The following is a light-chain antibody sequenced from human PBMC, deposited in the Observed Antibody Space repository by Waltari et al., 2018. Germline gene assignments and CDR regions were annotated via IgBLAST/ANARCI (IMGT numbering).Light chain of an antibody. J-gene: IGLJ1*01. CDR2: GNT. CDR1: SSNIGAGFD. CDR3: QSYDRSLSGGYV. Sequence: QSVLTQPPSLSGAPGPRVPIPCTGSSSNIGAGFDGHWYQQLPGTAPQTLIHGNTKRPSGVPDRFTGSKSGTSASLAITGLQAEDEADYYCQSYDRSLSGGYVFGPGTWVTVL. V-gene: IGLV1-40*01.